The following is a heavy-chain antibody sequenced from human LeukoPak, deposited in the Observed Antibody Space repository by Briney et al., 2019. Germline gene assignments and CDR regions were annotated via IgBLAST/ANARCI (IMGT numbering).Heavy chain of an antibody. D-gene: IGHD6-13*01. V-gene: IGHV1-18*01. CDR2: ISAYNGNT. CDR3: ARTVSSSWYGHFDY. CDR1: GYTFTSYG. J-gene: IGHJ4*02. Sequence: ASVKVSCKASGYTFTSYGISWVRQAPGQGLEWMGWISAYNGNTNYAQKLQGRVTMTTDTSTSTAYMELRSLRSDDTAVYYCARTVSSSWYGHFDYWGQGTLVTVSS.